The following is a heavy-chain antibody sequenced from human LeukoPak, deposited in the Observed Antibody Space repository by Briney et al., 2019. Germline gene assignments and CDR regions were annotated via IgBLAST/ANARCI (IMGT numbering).Heavy chain of an antibody. J-gene: IGHJ4*02. CDR1: GFTFSSYA. CDR2: ISYDGINE. CDR3: ARAIPTGYYDGSPPLDY. D-gene: IGHD3-22*01. V-gene: IGHV3-30-3*01. Sequence: GRSLRLSCAVSGFTFSSYAMHWVRQAPGKGLEWVAVISYDGINEYYTDSVKGRFTISRDNSKNTLYLQVNSLRPEDTAVYYCARAIPTGYYDGSPPLDYWDQGTLVTVSS.